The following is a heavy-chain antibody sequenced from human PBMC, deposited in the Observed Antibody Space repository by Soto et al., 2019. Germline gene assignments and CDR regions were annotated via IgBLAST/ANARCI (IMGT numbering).Heavy chain of an antibody. D-gene: IGHD6-25*01. J-gene: IGHJ6*03. CDR2: ICGGGSNK. V-gene: IGHV3-23*01. Sequence: VGSRRLSCATSGFPFSNYAMHLGLPAPGKGLEWVSAICGGGSNKFYADSVKGRFTISRDNSKNTLYLQMNSLRAEDTAVYYCAKSGVSGWAYYYYYMDVWGKGTTVTVS. CDR3: AKSGVSGWAYYYYYMDV. CDR1: GFPFSNYA.